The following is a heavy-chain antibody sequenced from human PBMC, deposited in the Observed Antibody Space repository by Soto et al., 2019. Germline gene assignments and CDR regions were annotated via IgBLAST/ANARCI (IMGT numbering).Heavy chain of an antibody. CDR1: GYSFTTCG. Sequence: QVQLVQSGGEVKKPGASVKVSCKTSGYSFTTCGISWVRQDTGQGLEWMGWISAYNGNTNYAQKLQGRVTMTTDTSTSTAYMELRSLRSDDTAVYYCAREGPAPYYYYGMDVWGQGSTFTVSS. J-gene: IGHJ6*02. CDR3: AREGPAPYYYYGMDV. CDR2: ISAYNGNT. V-gene: IGHV1-18*01.